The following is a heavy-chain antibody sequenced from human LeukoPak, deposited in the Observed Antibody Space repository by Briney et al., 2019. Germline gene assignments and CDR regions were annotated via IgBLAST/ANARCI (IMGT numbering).Heavy chain of an antibody. CDR1: GFTFSVYW. V-gene: IGHV3-7*03. Sequence: PGGSLRLSYAASGFTFSVYWMSWVRQAPGKGLEWVANIKQDGSEKYYVDSVKGRFTISRDNAKNSLYLQMNSLRAEDTAVYYCARVLYDSSGFYSGAFDYWGQGTLVTVSS. CDR2: IKQDGSEK. CDR3: ARVLYDSSGFYSGAFDY. D-gene: IGHD3-22*01. J-gene: IGHJ4*02.